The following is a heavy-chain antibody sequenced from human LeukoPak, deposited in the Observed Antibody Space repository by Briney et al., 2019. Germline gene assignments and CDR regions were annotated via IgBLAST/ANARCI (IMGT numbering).Heavy chain of an antibody. V-gene: IGHV1-18*01. CDR2: ISAYNGNT. J-gene: IGHJ4*02. CDR3: ARGDDYGDYEVYFDY. Sequence: ASVKVSCKASGYTFTSYGISWVRQAPGQGLEWMGWISAYNGNTNYAQKLQGRVTMTTDTSTSTVYMELRSLRSDDTAVYYCARGDDYGDYEVYFDYWGQGTLVTVSS. CDR1: GYTFTSYG. D-gene: IGHD4-17*01.